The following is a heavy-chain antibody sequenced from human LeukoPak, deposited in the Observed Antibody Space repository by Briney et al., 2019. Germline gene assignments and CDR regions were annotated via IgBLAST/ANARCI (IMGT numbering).Heavy chain of an antibody. CDR3: ARGGDGYNYHNWYFDL. J-gene: IGHJ2*01. Sequence: SETLSLTCAVYGGSFSGYYWSWIRQPPGKGLEWIGDINNSGSTNYSPSLKSRVTISVDTSKKQFSLNLSSVTAADTAVYYCARGGDGYNYHNWYFDLWGRGTLVTVSS. CDR1: GGSFSGYY. CDR2: INNSGST. D-gene: IGHD5-24*01. V-gene: IGHV4-34*01.